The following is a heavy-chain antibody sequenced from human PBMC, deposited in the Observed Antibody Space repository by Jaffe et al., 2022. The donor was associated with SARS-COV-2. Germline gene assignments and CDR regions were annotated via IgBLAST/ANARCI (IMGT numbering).Heavy chain of an antibody. Sequence: EVQLVESGGGLVKPGGSLRLSCAASGFTFSSYSMNWVRQAPGKGLEWVSSISSSSSYIYYADSVKGRFTISRDNAKNSLYLQMNSLRAEDTAVYYCAKYSNYPHYYYYGMDVWGQGTTVTVSS. J-gene: IGHJ6*02. CDR1: GFTFSSYS. V-gene: IGHV3-21*01. CDR3: AKYSNYPHYYYYGMDV. CDR2: ISSSSSYI. D-gene: IGHD4-4*01.